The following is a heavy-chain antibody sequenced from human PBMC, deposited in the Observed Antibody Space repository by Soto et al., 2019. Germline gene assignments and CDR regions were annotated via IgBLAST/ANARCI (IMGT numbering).Heavy chain of an antibody. CDR3: ARTLLWFGELREAFDI. CDR2: IYYSGST. D-gene: IGHD3-10*01. J-gene: IGHJ3*02. V-gene: IGHV4-39*01. Sequence: SETLSLTCTVSGGSISSSSYYWGWIRQPPGKGLEWIGSIYYSGSTYYNPSLKSRVTISVDTSKNQFSLKLSSVTAADTAVNYCARTLLWFGELREAFDIWGQGTMVTVSS. CDR1: GGSISSSSYY.